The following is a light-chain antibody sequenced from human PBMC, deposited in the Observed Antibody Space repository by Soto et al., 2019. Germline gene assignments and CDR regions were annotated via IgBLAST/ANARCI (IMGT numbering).Light chain of an antibody. V-gene: IGKV4-1*01. CDR2: GAS. J-gene: IGKJ4*01. Sequence: DFVMTQAPDSLAVSLGERATINCKSSQSVLYNSNNKNHLGWFQQKPGHPPKLLIYGASFRPSGVPDRFSGSGSGTDFTLTISSLQAEDVAVYYCQQSYNTPTFGGGTRVAI. CDR3: QQSYNTPT. CDR1: QSVLYNSNNKNH.